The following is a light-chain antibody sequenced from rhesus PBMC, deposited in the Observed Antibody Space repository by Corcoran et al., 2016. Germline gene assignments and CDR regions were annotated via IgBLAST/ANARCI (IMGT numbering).Light chain of an antibody. Sequence: DIVMTQTPLSLPVTLGEPASISCRSSQSLVYSDGKTYLYWNLQKPGQSPQHLMYLVSKRASGVPAKFSGRGSGTDCTLKISRVEAEDVGVYYCMQALRSPYSFGQGTKVEIK. V-gene: IGKV2-82*02. J-gene: IGKJ2*01. CDR2: LVS. CDR3: MQALRSPYS. CDR1: QSLVYSDGKTY.